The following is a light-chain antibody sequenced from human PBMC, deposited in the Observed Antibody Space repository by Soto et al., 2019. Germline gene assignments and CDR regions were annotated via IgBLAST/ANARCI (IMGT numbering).Light chain of an antibody. Sequence: DIQMTQSPSSLSASVGDRVTITCRASQSIDSYLNWYQQKPGKAPKLVIYGSSSLQSGVPARFSGRGSGTEFILTFGSLQPEDCATSYCQQNDRTPHSFGQGTKLEIK. CDR2: GSS. V-gene: IGKV1-39*01. J-gene: IGKJ2*01. CDR1: QSIDSY. CDR3: QQNDRTPHS.